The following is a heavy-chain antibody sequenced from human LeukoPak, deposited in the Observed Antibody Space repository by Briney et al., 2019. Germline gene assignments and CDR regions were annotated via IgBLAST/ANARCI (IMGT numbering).Heavy chain of an antibody. CDR3: ATTSITGSTFYYYYMDV. V-gene: IGHV1-69*05. Sequence: GASVKLSCKASGCTFSSYAINWVRQAPGQGLEWMGGITPVCGTANYAEKFKGSFTISRDNSKNTVYLQLNSLRAEDTAVYYCATTSITGSTFYYYYMDVWGKGTTVTVPS. J-gene: IGHJ6*03. CDR2: ITPVCGTA. CDR1: GCTFSSYA. D-gene: IGHD1-7*01.